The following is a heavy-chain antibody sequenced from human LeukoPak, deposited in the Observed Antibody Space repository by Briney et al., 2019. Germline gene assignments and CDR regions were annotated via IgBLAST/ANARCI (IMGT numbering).Heavy chain of an antibody. J-gene: IGHJ2*01. CDR1: GGSISSYY. CDR2: IYYSGST. CDR3: ASLDYYDSSGYQNWYFDL. D-gene: IGHD3-22*01. Sequence: SETLSLTCTVSGGSISSYYWSWIRQPPGKGLEWIGYIYYSGSTNYNPSLKSRVTISVDTYKNQFSLKLSSVTAADTAVYYCASLDYYDSSGYQNWYFDLWGRGTLVTVSS. V-gene: IGHV4-59*08.